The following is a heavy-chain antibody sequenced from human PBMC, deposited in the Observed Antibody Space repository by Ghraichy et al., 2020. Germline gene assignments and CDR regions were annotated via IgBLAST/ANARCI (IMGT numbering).Heavy chain of an antibody. Sequence: GESLNISCAASGFTFSNYWMHWVRQVPGKGLVWVARTNEYGTFVNYADSMKGRFTISRDNAKDTLYLQMNGLTAEDAAVYYCANDLSGRYDFWGPGTLVTVSS. CDR2: TNEYGTFV. J-gene: IGHJ4*02. D-gene: IGHD1-26*01. CDR3: ANDLSGRYDF. V-gene: IGHV3-74*01. CDR1: GFTFSNYW.